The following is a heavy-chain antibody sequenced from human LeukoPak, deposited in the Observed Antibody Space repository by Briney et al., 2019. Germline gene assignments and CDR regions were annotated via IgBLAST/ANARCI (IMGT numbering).Heavy chain of an antibody. CDR1: GFTVSNNY. CDR2: IYSGGSI. CDR3: AREILTAFDI. Sequence: GGSLRLSCAVSGFTVSNNYMSWVRQAPGKGLEWVSVIYSGGSISYADSVKGRFTISRDNAKNSLYLQMNSLRAEDTAVYYCAREILTAFDIWGQGTIVTVSS. V-gene: IGHV3-66*01. D-gene: IGHD2/OR15-2a*01. J-gene: IGHJ3*02.